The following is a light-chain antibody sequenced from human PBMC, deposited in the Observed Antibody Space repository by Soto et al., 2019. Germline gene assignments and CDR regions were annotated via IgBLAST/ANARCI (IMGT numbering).Light chain of an antibody. J-gene: IGLJ3*02. CDR1: SGHNSYA. CDR3: QTWVTGIRV. Sequence: QPVLTQSPSASASLGASVKFTCTLSSGHNSYAIAWHQQQPEKGPRYLMKVNSDGSHSKGDGIPDRFSGSSSGAERYLTISSLQSEDEADYYCQTWVTGIRVFGGGTKLTVL. V-gene: IGLV4-69*01. CDR2: VNSDGSH.